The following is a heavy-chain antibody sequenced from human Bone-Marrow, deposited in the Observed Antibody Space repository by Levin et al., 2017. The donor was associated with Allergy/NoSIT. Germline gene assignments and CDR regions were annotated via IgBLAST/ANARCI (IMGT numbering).Heavy chain of an antibody. V-gene: IGHV3-23*01. D-gene: IGHD6-19*01. CDR2: ISCTVGAT. CDR3: AKDRDGIVVSRPLDY. J-gene: IGHJ4*02. Sequence: GESLKISCAASGFTFNYYAMSWIRQAPGKGLEWVSSISCTVGATYYADSVKGRFTISRDNSMDTLYLSVNSLRAEDTAVYYCAKDRDGIVVSRPLDYWGQGTLLTVSS. CDR1: GFTFNYYA.